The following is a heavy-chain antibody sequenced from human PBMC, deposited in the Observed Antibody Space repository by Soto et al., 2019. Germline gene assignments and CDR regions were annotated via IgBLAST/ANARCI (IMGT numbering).Heavy chain of an antibody. CDR1: GYTFTSYA. CDR3: ARDVVEQLVAIGYYYYYMDV. CDR2: INAGNGNT. V-gene: IGHV1-3*01. Sequence: ASVKVSCKASGYTFTSYAIHWVRQAPGQRLEWMVWINAGNGNTKYSQKFQGRVTITRDTSASTAYMELSSLRSEDTAVYYCARDVVEQLVAIGYYYYYMDVWGKGTTVTVSS. D-gene: IGHD6-6*01. J-gene: IGHJ6*03.